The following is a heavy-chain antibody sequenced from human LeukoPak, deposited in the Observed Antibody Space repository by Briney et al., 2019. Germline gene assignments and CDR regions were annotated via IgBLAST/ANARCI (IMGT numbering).Heavy chain of an antibody. CDR2: ISGSGGST. J-gene: IGHJ4*02. CDR1: GFTFSSYW. D-gene: IGHD6-19*01. V-gene: IGHV3-23*01. Sequence: GGSLRLSCAASGFTFSSYWMSWVRQAPGKGLEWVSAISGSGGSTYYADSVKGRFTISRDNSKNTLYLQMNSLRAEDTAVYYCAKDHLGSGWLNYWGQGTLVTVSS. CDR3: AKDHLGSGWLNY.